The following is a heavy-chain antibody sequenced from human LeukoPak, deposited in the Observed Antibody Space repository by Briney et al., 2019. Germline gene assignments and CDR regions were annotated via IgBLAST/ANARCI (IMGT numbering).Heavy chain of an antibody. J-gene: IGHJ3*01. CDR2: IMQDGSEK. D-gene: IGHD4-17*01. V-gene: IGHV3-7*01. Sequence: GGSLRLSCIASGFTFSSHWVNWVRQAPGKGLECVANIMQDGSEKYYVDSVKGRFIISRDNAKNSLYLQMNSLRAEDTAVYYCARESTKYGAYVSGFDFWGQGTMVTVSS. CDR1: GFTFSSHW. CDR3: ARESTKYGAYVSGFDF.